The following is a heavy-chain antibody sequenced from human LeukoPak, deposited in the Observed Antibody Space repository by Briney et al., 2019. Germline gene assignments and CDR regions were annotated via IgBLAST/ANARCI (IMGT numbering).Heavy chain of an antibody. Sequence: SETLSLTCVVSGDSISSSNWWSWVCQPPGKGLEWIGEIYHRGNTNYDPSLKSRVSILVDKSNNQFSLKLRSVTAADTAIYFCARAPYGDSSDWFDPWGQGTLVTVSS. J-gene: IGHJ5*02. CDR1: GDSISSSNW. V-gene: IGHV4-4*02. CDR2: IYHRGNT. CDR3: ARAPYGDSSDWFDP. D-gene: IGHD4-17*01.